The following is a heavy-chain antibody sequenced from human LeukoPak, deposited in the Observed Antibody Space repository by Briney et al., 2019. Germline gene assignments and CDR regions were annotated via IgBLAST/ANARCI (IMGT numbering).Heavy chain of an antibody. D-gene: IGHD2-15*01. CDR1: GGSFSGYY. CDR3: ARVRSHAFDI. Sequence: SETLSLTCAVYGGSFSGYYWSWIRQPPGKGLEWIGEINHSGSANYNPSLKSRVTISVDTSKNQFSLKLSSVTAADTAAYYCARVRSHAFDIWGQGTMVTVSS. J-gene: IGHJ3*02. V-gene: IGHV4-34*01. CDR2: INHSGSA.